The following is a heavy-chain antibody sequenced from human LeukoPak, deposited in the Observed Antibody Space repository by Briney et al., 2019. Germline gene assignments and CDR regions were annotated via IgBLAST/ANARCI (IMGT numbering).Heavy chain of an antibody. CDR2: ISSSGSTI. CDR1: GFTFSSYE. D-gene: IGHD2-2*02. J-gene: IGHJ4*02. V-gene: IGHV3-48*03. CDR3: ARDLNRGPAAIYDY. Sequence: GGSLRPSCAASGFTFSSYEMNWVRQAPGKGLEWVSYISSSGSTIYYADSVKGRFTISRDNAKNSLYLQMNSLRAEDTAVYYCARDLNRGPAAIYDYWGLGTLVTVSS.